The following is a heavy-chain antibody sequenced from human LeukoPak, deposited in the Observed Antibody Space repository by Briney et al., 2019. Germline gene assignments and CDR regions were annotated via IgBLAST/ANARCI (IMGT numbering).Heavy chain of an antibody. CDR2: INPNSGGT. Sequence: ASVKVSCKASGYTFTGYYMHWVRQAPGQGLEWMGWINPNSGGTNYAQKFQGRVTITRDTSISTAYMELSRLRSDDTAVYYCANFPGYSSSWYFDYWGQGTLVTVSS. CDR1: GYTFTGYY. CDR3: ANFPGYSSSWYFDY. V-gene: IGHV1-2*02. D-gene: IGHD6-13*01. J-gene: IGHJ4*02.